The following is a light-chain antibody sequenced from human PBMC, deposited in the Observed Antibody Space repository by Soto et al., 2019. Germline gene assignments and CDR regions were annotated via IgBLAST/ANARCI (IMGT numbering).Light chain of an antibody. Sequence: EIVLTQSPGTLSLSPGERATLSCRASQSVSSSYLAWYQQKPGQAPRLLIYGASRRATGIPDRFSGSGSGADFTLTISRLEPEDFAVYYCHQYDSSTLTFGGGTKVEIK. CDR2: GAS. CDR1: QSVSSSY. CDR3: HQYDSSTLT. V-gene: IGKV3-20*01. J-gene: IGKJ4*02.